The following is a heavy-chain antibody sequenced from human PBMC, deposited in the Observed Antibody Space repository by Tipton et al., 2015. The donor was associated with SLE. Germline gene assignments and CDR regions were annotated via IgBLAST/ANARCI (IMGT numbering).Heavy chain of an antibody. D-gene: IGHD4-17*01. CDR1: GFSISSSSYT. CDR2: IHYSGTT. J-gene: IGHJ5*02. CDR3: ARLPTGFPNWFDP. V-gene: IGHV4-39*01. Sequence: TLSLTCTVSGFSISSSSYTWGWIRQPPGKGLEWIGTIHYSGTTSYNPSLRSRVTISVDTTKNQFSLKLSSVTAADTAVYYCARLPTGFPNWFDPWGQGTLVTVSS.